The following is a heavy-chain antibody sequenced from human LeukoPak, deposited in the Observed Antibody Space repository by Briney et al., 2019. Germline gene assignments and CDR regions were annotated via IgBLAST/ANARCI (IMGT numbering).Heavy chain of an antibody. V-gene: IGHV1-2*02. CDR3: AREGHGYGWFDP. Sequence: GASVKVSCKASGYTFTDYYLHWVRQAPGQGLEWMGWINPNSGGTNYAQKFQGRVTMTRDTSISTAYMELSRLRSDDTAVYYCAREGHGYGWFDPWGQGTLVTVSS. J-gene: IGHJ5*02. D-gene: IGHD5-12*01. CDR2: INPNSGGT. CDR1: GYTFTDYY.